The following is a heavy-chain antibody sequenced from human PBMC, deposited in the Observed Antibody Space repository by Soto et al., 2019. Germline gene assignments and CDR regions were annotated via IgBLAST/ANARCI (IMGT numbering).Heavy chain of an antibody. V-gene: IGHV3-23*01. Sequence: GGSMRLSCAASGFTVSNYDMSWVRQAPGKGLEWVSAIRDTGGSTYSADSVKGRFTISRDNSKNTLYLQMNSLRVEDTAIYYCARRGDASGSYFDFWGQGTLVTVSS. CDR3: ARRGDASGSYFDF. CDR1: GFTVSNYD. J-gene: IGHJ4*02. D-gene: IGHD3-10*01. CDR2: IRDTGGST.